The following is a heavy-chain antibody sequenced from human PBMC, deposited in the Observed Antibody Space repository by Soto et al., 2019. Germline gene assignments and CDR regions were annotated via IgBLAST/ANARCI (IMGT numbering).Heavy chain of an antibody. Sequence: QVLLVQSGAEVKKPGSSVKVSCKASGGPFSSHAISWVRQAPGQGLEWVGGIVPFFGTANYAQNFQGRVTIRADESTTTVYMEMSSLRFEDTAVYYCARSQTSGYFGLYYYDYWGQGTLVSVSS. CDR1: GGPFSSHA. V-gene: IGHV1-69*01. J-gene: IGHJ4*02. CDR3: ARSQTSGYFGLYYYDY. D-gene: IGHD3-22*01. CDR2: IVPFFGTA.